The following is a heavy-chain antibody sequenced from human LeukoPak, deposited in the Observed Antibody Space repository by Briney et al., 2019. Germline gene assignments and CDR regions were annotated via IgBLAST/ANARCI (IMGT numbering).Heavy chain of an antibody. CDR3: ARDQYDTWSRRGNFDS. D-gene: IGHD3-3*01. Sequence: GGSLRLSCAASGFTFSSYSMNWVRQAPGKGLEWVSSISSSSSYIYYADSVKGRFTISSDNAKNSLYLQMNSLRAEDTAVFYCARDQYDTWSRRGNFDSWGQGTLVIVSS. J-gene: IGHJ4*02. CDR2: ISSSSSYI. CDR1: GFTFSSYS. V-gene: IGHV3-21*01.